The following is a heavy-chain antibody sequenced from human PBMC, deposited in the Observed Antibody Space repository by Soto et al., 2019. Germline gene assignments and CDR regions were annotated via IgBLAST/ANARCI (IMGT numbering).Heavy chain of an antibody. CDR1: GRSISSGGYS. Sequence: PSETLSLTCAVSGRSISSGGYSWSWIRQPPGKGLEWIGYIYHSGSIYYNPSLKSRVTISVDRSKNQFSLKLSSVTAADTAVYYFVRHVTTVTNVDTWGQGDLVTISS. J-gene: IGHJ4*02. CDR2: IYHSGSI. V-gene: IGHV4-30-2*01. CDR3: VRHVTTVTNVDT. D-gene: IGHD4-17*01.